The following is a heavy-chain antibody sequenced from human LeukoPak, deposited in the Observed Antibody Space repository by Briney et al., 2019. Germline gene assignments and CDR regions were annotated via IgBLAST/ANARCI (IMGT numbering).Heavy chain of an antibody. CDR3: AIDVYSSSSSYYYMDV. D-gene: IGHD6-6*01. Sequence: ASVKVSCKASGYTFTSSDINWVRQATGQGLEWMGWMNLNSGNAGYAQNFQGRVTITRNSSISTAYMELSSLRSEDTAVYYCAIDVYSSSSSYYYMDVWGKGTTVTVSS. CDR1: GYTFTSSD. CDR2: MNLNSGNA. V-gene: IGHV1-8*03. J-gene: IGHJ6*03.